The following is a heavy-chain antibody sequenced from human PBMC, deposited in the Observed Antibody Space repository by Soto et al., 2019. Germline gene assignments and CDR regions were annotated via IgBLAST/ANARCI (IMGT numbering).Heavy chain of an antibody. CDR2: ISGSGNYT. CDR3: AREGINNYNEYYFDS. V-gene: IGHV3-21*01. CDR1: GFTFRSFT. Sequence: KPGGSLRLSCAASGFTFRSFTMNWVRQAPGKGLEWVSTISGSGNYTHYADFLRGRFTISRDNAKTSLYLQMNSLRAEDTAVYYCAREGINNYNEYYFDSWGQGTVVTVSS. D-gene: IGHD4-4*01. J-gene: IGHJ4*02.